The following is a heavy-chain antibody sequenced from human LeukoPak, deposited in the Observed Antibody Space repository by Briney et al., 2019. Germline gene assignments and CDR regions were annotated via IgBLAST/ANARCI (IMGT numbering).Heavy chain of an antibody. V-gene: IGHV5-51*01. CDR1: GYSFTSYW. J-gene: IGHJ4*02. CDR3: ARQYRYATHDSGSYFFDY. Sequence: GESLKISCKGSGYSFTSYWIGWVRQMPGKGLEWMGIIYPGDSDTRYSPSFQGQVTISADKSISTAYLQWSSLKASDTAMYYCARQYRYATHDSGSYFFDYWGQGTLVTVSS. D-gene: IGHD1-26*01. CDR2: IYPGDSDT.